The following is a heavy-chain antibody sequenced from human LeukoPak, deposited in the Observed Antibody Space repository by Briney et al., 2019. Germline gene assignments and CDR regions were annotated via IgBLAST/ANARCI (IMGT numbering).Heavy chain of an antibody. CDR3: AKDGEYSSSWYYFDY. J-gene: IGHJ4*02. CDR2: ISYDGSNK. CDR1: GFTFSSYA. V-gene: IGHV3-30-3*01. D-gene: IGHD6-13*01. Sequence: PGRSLRLSCAASGFTFSSYAMHWVRQAPGKGLEWVAVISYDGSNKYYADSVKGRFTISSYNSNNTLYLQMNSLRAEDTAVYYCAKDGEYSSSWYYFDYWGQGTLVTVSS.